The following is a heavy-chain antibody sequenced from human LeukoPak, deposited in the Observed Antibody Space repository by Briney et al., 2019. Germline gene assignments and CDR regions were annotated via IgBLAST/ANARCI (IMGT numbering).Heavy chain of an antibody. D-gene: IGHD3-10*01. V-gene: IGHV3-21*01. CDR1: GFTFSSYS. CDR2: ISSSSSYI. J-gene: IGHJ3*02. Sequence: GGSLRLSCAASGFTFSSYSMNWVRQAPGKGLEWVSSISSSSSYIYYADSVKGRFTISRDNAKNSLYLQMNSLRAEDTAVYYCARLGGYYGSGSYTHRAFDIWGQGTTVTVSS. CDR3: ARLGGYYGSGSYTHRAFDI.